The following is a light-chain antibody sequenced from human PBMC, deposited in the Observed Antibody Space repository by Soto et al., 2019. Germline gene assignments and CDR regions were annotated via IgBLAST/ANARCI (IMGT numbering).Light chain of an antibody. CDR1: QGISGY. CDR3: QQISSYPFN. J-gene: IGKJ3*01. Sequence: DIQLTQSPSFLSASVGDRVTITCRASQGISGYLAWYQQKPGKAPKLLIYAASPLQSGAPSRFSGRGSGTEFILTIASRQAEDFATYHCQQISSYPFNLGPGTKVDIK. CDR2: AAS. V-gene: IGKV1-9*01.